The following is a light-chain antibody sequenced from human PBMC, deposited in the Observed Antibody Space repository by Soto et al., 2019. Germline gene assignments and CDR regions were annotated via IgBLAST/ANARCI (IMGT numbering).Light chain of an antibody. V-gene: IGKV3-20*01. J-gene: IGKJ2*01. CDR3: QQYGSSPYT. CDR2: GSS. Sequence: DIVLTQSPGTLSFSPGERATLSCRASQSVSSSYLAWYQQKPGQAPRSLIYGSSTRATAIPDRFSGSGSVTDFTLTISRLAPEDFAVYYCQQYGSSPYTFGQGTELEIK. CDR1: QSVSSSY.